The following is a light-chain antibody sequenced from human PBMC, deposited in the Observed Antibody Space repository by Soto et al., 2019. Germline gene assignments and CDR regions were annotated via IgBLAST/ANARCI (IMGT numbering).Light chain of an antibody. Sequence: QSALTQPASVSGSPGQSITISCTGTSSDVGSYNLVSWYQQHPAKAPKLMIYEVTKRPSGVSNRFSGSKSGNTASLKISGLQAEDEADYSGYSYAGSTTYVVFGGGTELTVL. J-gene: IGLJ2*01. CDR2: EVT. CDR1: SSDVGSYNL. CDR3: YSYAGSTTYVV. V-gene: IGLV2-23*02.